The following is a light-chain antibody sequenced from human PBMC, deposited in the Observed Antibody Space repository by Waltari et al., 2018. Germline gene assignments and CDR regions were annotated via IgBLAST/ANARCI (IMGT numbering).Light chain of an antibody. CDR2: DAS. J-gene: IGKJ2*01. V-gene: IGKV3-15*01. CDR1: QGIGSN. CDR3: QQYRDSYP. Sequence: IVMTQSPATLSVSPGEGAILSCGASQGIGSNVALYQQKPGQAPRLLIYDASTRATALPTRFSGSWSGTEFTLIISSLQSEYFAVYYCQQYRDSYPLGQGTKLEMK.